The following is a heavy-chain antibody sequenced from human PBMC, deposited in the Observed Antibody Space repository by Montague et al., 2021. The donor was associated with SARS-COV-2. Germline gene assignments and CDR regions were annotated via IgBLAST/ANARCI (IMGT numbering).Heavy chain of an antibody. V-gene: IGHV4-61*01. D-gene: IGHD6-13*01. Sequence: SETLSLTCTVSRDSVSSGSYYWSWIRQPPGKGLEWIAYIHNTGNTKYNPSLSGRVTISIDTSKNQFSLKMSSATAADTAVYYCARAWQQLIHEGFGWFDPWGQGTLVTVSS. J-gene: IGHJ5*02. CDR3: ARAWQQLIHEGFGWFDP. CDR2: IHNTGNT. CDR1: RDSVSSGSYY.